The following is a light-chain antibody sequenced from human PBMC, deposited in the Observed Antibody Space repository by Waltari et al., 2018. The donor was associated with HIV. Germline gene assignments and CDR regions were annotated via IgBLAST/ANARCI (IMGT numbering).Light chain of an antibody. CDR2: KND. CDR3: AAWDDRLSGRV. V-gene: IGLV1-47*01. Sequence: QSVLTQPPSASGTPGQRVTISCSGSRSTIEFNSVNWYQQVPGTAPKLLIYKNDQWPSGVPDRFSASKSGTSASLVISGLRSEDEADYYCAAWDDRLSGRVFGTGTRVTVL. CDR1: RSTIEFNS. J-gene: IGLJ1*01.